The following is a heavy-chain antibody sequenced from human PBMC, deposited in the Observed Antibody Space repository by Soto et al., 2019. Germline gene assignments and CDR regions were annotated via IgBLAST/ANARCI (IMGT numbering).Heavy chain of an antibody. Sequence: KAQERNGCTYDSGSTYYIPSLKSRVTISVDTSKNQFSLKLSSVTAADTAVYYCARLFFFQAEDGIRALCTVSAFLLNRSSDL. CDR2: TYDSGST. CDR3: ARLFFFQAEDGIRALCTVSAFLLNRSSDL. J-gene: IGHJ2*01. D-gene: IGHD1-26*01. V-gene: IGHV4-39*01.